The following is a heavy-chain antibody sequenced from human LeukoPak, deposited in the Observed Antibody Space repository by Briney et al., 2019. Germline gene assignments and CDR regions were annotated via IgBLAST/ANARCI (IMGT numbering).Heavy chain of an antibody. V-gene: IGHV3-30-3*01. D-gene: IGHD1-26*01. CDR3: PRDLAIRWEPTYHASGMDV. CDR2: ISYDGNNK. Sequence: GWSLRLSFAASGFTFSSYAMHCVRPVPGKGLEGVAVISYDGNNKYYADSVKGRFTISKDNSKNTLYLQMNSLRAEDTAVYYCPRDLAIRWEPTYHASGMDVWGQRTTVTVSS. CDR1: GFTFSSYA. J-gene: IGHJ6*02.